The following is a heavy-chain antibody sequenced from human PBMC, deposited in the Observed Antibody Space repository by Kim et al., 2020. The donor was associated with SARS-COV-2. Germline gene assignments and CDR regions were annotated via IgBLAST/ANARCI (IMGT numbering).Heavy chain of an antibody. J-gene: IGHJ4*02. CDR3: ARKSMTTVTEDYFDY. V-gene: IGHV4-31*03. CDR1: GGSISSGGYY. Sequence: SETLSLTCTVSGGSISSGGYYWSWIRQHPGKGLEWIGYIYYSGSTYYNPSLKSRVTISVDTSKNQFSLKLSSVTAADTAVYYCARKSMTTVTEDYFDYWGQGTLVTVSS. CDR2: IYYSGST. D-gene: IGHD4-17*01.